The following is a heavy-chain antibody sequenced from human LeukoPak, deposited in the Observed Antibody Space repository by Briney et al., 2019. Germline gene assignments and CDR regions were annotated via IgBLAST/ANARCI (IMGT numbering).Heavy chain of an antibody. V-gene: IGHV1-2*02. CDR2: INPNSGGT. D-gene: IGHD3-9*01. CDR3: ASDVERYFDFRD. CDR1: GYTFCGYY. J-gene: IGHJ4*02. Sequence: ASVKVSFKPSGYTFCGYYIHWVRQAPGQGLEWMGWINPNSGGTNYAQKFQGRVTMTRDTSISTAYMELSRLRSDDAAVYYCASDVERYFDFRDWGQGTLVTVSS.